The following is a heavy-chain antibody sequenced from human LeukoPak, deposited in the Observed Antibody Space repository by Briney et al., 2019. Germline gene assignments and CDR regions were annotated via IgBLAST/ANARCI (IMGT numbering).Heavy chain of an antibody. D-gene: IGHD2-15*01. CDR2: MNPNSGNT. CDR3: ARKGLLGSGKPWFDP. CDR1: GYTFTSYD. J-gene: IGHJ5*02. Sequence: ASVKVSCKASGYTFTSYDINWVRQASGQGLEWMGWMNPNSGNTASAQKFQGRVTMTTNTSISTAYMELTGLRSEDTALYFCARKGLLGSGKPWFDPWGQGTLVTVSS. V-gene: IGHV1-8*01.